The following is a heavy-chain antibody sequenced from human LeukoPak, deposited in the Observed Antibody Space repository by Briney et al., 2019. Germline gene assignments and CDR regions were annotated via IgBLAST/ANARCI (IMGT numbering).Heavy chain of an antibody. CDR1: GGTFSSYA. CDR3: ASGGIAARPMGSTKDYYYYYMDV. D-gene: IGHD6-6*01. V-gene: IGHV1-69*05. Sequence: ASVKVSCKASGGTFSSYAVSWLRQAPGQGLEWMGGIIPIVGTANYAQKFEGRVTITTDESTSTAYMELSGLRSEDTAVYYCASGGIAARPMGSTKDYYYYYMDVWGKGTTVTVSS. J-gene: IGHJ6*03. CDR2: IIPIVGTA.